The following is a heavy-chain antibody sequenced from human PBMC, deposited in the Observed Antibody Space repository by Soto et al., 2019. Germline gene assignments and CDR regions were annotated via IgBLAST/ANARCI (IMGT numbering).Heavy chain of an antibody. V-gene: IGHV3-30*03. CDR2: ISYDGNNK. J-gene: IGHJ4*02. Sequence: LRLSCAASEFTFSNYAMHWVRQPPGKGLQWLAVISYDGNNKYYADSVEGRFTISRDNSKNTVYLQMNSLRLEDTAVYYCARGPSYSDSYFDYWGQGTLVTVSS. D-gene: IGHD4-17*01. CDR3: ARGPSYSDSYFDY. CDR1: EFTFSNYA.